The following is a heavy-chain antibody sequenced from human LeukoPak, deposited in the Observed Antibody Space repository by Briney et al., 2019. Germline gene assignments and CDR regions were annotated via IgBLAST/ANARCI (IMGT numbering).Heavy chain of an antibody. CDR2: IRSKANSYAT. J-gene: IGHJ4*02. CDR3: TSFLGHDYGDYMAVSDY. Sequence: VGSLRLSCAASGFTFSGSAMHWVRQASGKGLEWVGRIRSKANSYATAYAASVKGRFTISRDDSKNTAYLQMNSLKTEDTAVYYCTSFLGHDYGDYMAVSDYCGQGTLVTVSS. V-gene: IGHV3-73*01. CDR1: GFTFSGSA. D-gene: IGHD4-17*01.